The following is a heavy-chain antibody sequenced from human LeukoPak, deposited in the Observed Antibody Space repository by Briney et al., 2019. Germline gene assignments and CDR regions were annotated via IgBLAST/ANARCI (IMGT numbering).Heavy chain of an antibody. CDR2: IWNDGSNK. V-gene: IGHV3-33*08. CDR1: GFTFSNYG. D-gene: IGHD3-10*01. Sequence: PGGSLRLSCAASGFTFSNYGMNWVRQAPGKGPEWVAVIWNDGSNKYYADSVKGRFTISRDNPKNTLYLQMDSLRAEDTAVYSCARASGPFDYWGQGTLVTASS. CDR3: ARASGPFDY. J-gene: IGHJ4*02.